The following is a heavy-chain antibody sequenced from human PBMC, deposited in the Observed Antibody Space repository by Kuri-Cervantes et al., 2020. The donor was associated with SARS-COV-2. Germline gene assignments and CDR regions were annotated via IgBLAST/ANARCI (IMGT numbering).Heavy chain of an antibody. J-gene: IGHJ3*02. CDR1: GGSISSNW. Sequence: SETLSLTCVVSGGSISSNWWTCVRHPPGKGLEWIGEISHSGSTNYSPSLEGRATISLDKSKNQPSLNVYSVTDADTAVYYCARVLSLTFHGGAFDIWGQGTTVTVSS. V-gene: IGHV4-4*02. CDR3: ARVLSLTFHGGAFDI. CDR2: ISHSGST. D-gene: IGHD2/OR15-2a*01.